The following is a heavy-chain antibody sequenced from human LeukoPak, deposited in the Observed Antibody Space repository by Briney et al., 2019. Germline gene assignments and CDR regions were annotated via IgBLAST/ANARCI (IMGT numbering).Heavy chain of an antibody. Sequence: PGGSLRLSCAASGFTFSNYGMHWVRQAPGKGLEWVAFIRYDGSNKYYADSVKGRFTISRDNDKNLVHLQMNSLRAEDTAVYYCTRGGGMRSWYDFDYWGQGTLVTVSS. CDR3: TRGGGMRSWYDFDY. V-gene: IGHV3-30*02. CDR2: IRYDGSNK. CDR1: GFTFSNYG. J-gene: IGHJ4*02. D-gene: IGHD6-13*01.